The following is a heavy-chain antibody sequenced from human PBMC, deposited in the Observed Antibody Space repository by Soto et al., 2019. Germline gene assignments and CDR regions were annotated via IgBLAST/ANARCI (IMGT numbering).Heavy chain of an antibody. V-gene: IGHV3-23*01. CDR2: ISGSGGST. D-gene: IGHD3-22*01. CDR3: AKEALAYYYDPLPLGLDV. Sequence: GGSLRLSCAASGFTFSSYAMSWVRQAPGKGLEWVSAISGSGGSTYYADSVKGRFTISRDNSKNTLYLQMNSLKAEDTAVYYCAKEALAYYYDPLPLGLDVWGQGTTVTVSS. J-gene: IGHJ6*02. CDR1: GFTFSSYA.